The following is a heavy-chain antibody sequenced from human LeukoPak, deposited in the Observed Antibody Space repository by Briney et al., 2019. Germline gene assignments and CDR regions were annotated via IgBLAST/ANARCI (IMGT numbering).Heavy chain of an antibody. J-gene: IGHJ4*02. CDR1: GFTVSSNY. Sequence: GGSLRLSCAASGFTVSSNYMSWVRQAPGEGLEWVSVIYSGGSTYYADSVKGRFTISRDNSKNTLYLQMNSLRAEDTAVYYCAREPTYYYDSSGYYSDYWGQGTLVTVSS. CDR2: IYSGGST. CDR3: AREPTYYYDSSGYYSDY. V-gene: IGHV3-53*01. D-gene: IGHD3-22*01.